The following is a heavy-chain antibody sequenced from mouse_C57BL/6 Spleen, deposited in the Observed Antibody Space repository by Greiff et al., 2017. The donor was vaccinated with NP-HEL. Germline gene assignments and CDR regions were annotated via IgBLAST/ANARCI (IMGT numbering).Heavy chain of an antibody. J-gene: IGHJ4*01. D-gene: IGHD1-1*01. CDR1: GYTFTSYW. V-gene: IGHV1-72*01. CDR2: IDPNSGGT. Sequence: QVQLQQPGAELVKPGASVKLSCKASGYTFTSYWMHWVKQRPGRGLEWIGRIDPNSGGTKYNEKFKSKATLTVDKPSSTAYMQLSSLTSEDSAVYYCERQRYGSSTFDYAMDYWGQGTSVTVSS. CDR3: ERQRYGSSTFDYAMDY.